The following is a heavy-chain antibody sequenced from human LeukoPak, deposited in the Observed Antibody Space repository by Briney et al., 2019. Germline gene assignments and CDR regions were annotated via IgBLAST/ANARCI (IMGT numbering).Heavy chain of an antibody. Sequence: ASVKVSCKASGYTFTSYDINWVRQATGQGLEWMGWMNPNSGDTGYAQKFQGRVTITADESTTTAYMELTGLRSEDTAVYYCAKDEGVANRWFDPWGQGTLVTVSS. J-gene: IGHJ5*02. CDR1: GYTFTSYD. CDR2: MNPNSGDT. D-gene: IGHD5-12*01. V-gene: IGHV1-8*01. CDR3: AKDEGVANRWFDP.